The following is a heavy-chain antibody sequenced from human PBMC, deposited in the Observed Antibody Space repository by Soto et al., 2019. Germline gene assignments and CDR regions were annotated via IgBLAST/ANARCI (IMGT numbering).Heavy chain of an antibody. V-gene: IGHV3-33*01. CDR3: ARGKGLYHDGMDV. CDR1: GFSFSTHG. CDR2: IWNDGSDK. J-gene: IGHJ6*02. Sequence: HPGGSLRLSCAASGFSFSTHGLHWVRQAPGKGLEWVAVIWNDGSDKYYGDSVKGRFTISRDNSKNTLYLQMNSLRPEDTALYYCARGKGLYHDGMDVWGQGTTVTVSS.